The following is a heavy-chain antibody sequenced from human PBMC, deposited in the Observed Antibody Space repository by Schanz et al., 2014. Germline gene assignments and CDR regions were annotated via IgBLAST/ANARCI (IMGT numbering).Heavy chain of an antibody. V-gene: IGHV3-21*06. Sequence: VQLVESGGGLVQPGGSLRLSCAASGFAFSSFALSWVRQSPGKGLEWVSFLSSDSRHVYYVESAKGRFTISRDNAKNSLYLQMDSLRGDDTAVYYCARSTYYDILTGQTHTRVDVRYFDLWGRGTLVTVSS. CDR2: LSSDSRHV. J-gene: IGHJ2*01. D-gene: IGHD3-9*01. CDR1: GFAFSSFA. CDR3: ARSTYYDILTGQTHTRVDVRYFDL.